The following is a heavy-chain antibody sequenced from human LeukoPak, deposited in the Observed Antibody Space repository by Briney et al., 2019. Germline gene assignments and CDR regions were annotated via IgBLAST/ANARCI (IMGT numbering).Heavy chain of an antibody. D-gene: IGHD3-22*01. Sequence: GGSLRLSCAASGFTFSSYWMHWVRQAPGKGLVWVSRINSDGSSTSYADSVKGRFTISRDNAKNTLYLQMNSLRAEDTAVYYYARDGWYYYDSSGPDYWGQGTLVTVSS. CDR1: GFTFSSYW. V-gene: IGHV3-74*01. J-gene: IGHJ4*02. CDR2: INSDGSST. CDR3: ARDGWYYYDSSGPDY.